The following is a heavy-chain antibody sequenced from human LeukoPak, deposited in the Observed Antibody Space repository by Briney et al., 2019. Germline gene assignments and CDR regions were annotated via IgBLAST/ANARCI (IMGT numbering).Heavy chain of an antibody. Sequence: SETLSLTCTVSGVSISSYYWSWIRQPPGKGLEWIGYIYYSGSTNYNPSLRSRGTISVDTSKNQFSLKLSSVAAADTAVYYCARLVDYYDSSAVDYWGQGTLVTVSS. D-gene: IGHD3-22*01. CDR3: ARLVDYYDSSAVDY. V-gene: IGHV4-59*01. CDR1: GVSISSYY. CDR2: IYYSGST. J-gene: IGHJ4*02.